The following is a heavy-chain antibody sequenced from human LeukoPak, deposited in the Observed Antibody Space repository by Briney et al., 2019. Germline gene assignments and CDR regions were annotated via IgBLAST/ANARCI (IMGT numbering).Heavy chain of an antibody. CDR2: IDPSGGST. Sequence: GASVKVSCKASGYTFTSYGISWVRQAPGQGLEWMGIIDPSGGSTTYPQKFQGRVTMTRDMSTRTVYMELSSLGYEDTAVYYCARARELGSKTKYYFDYWGQGTLVTVSS. CDR1: GYTFTSYG. D-gene: IGHD1-7*01. V-gene: IGHV1-46*01. CDR3: ARARELGSKTKYYFDY. J-gene: IGHJ4*02.